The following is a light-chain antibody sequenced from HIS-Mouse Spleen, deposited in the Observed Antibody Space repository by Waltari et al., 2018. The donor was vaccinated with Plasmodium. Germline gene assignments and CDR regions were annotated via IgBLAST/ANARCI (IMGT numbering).Light chain of an antibody. Sequence: EIVMTQSPATLSVSPGDRATLSCRASQSVSSNLAWYQQKPGQAPRLLSYGASTRATGIPARVSGSGSGTEFTLTISSLQSEDLAVYYCQQYNNWPPLTFGGGTKVEIK. J-gene: IGKJ4*01. CDR1: QSVSSN. V-gene: IGKV3-15*01. CDR3: QQYNNWPPLT. CDR2: GAS.